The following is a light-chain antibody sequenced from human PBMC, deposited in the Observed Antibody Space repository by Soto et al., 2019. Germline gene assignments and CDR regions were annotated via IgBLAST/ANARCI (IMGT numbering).Light chain of an antibody. CDR3: ISYTDRQSYL. V-gene: IGLV2-14*03. CDR2: AVS. CDR1: GSDLGSYNH. Sequence: QSVLTQPASVSGSPGQSITISCTGAGSDLGSYNHVAWYQQFPGKSPKLMIYAVSDRPPGVSDRFSGSKSGITASLTISGLQTEDEADYYCISYTDRQSYLFGTGTKVTVL. J-gene: IGLJ1*01.